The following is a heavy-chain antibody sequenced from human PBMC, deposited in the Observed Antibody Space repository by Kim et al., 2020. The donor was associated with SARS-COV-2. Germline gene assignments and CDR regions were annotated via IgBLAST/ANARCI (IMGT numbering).Heavy chain of an antibody. D-gene: IGHD3-10*01. CDR3: ARGGFNRETYYYGSGSYPVSWSYYGMDV. J-gene: IGHJ6*02. Sequence: SETLSLTCTVSGGSISSYYWSWIRQPPGKGLEWIGYIYYSGSTNYNPSLKSRVTISVDTSKNQFSLKLSSVTAADTAVYYCARGGFNRETYYYGSGSYPVSWSYYGMDVWGQGTTVTVSS. CDR1: GGSISSYY. V-gene: IGHV4-59*01. CDR2: IYYSGST.